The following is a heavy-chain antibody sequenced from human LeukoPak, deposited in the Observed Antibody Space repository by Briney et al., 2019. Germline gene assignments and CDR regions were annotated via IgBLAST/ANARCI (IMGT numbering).Heavy chain of an antibody. D-gene: IGHD3-22*01. CDR1: GFTFSSYW. CDR3: ARDRSSSGYYPFDY. CDR2: ISTTGSTI. Sequence: GGSLRLSCAASGFTFSSYWMSWVRQAPGKGPEWVSYISTTGSTIYYADSVKGRFTISRDNAKNSLYLQMNSLRDEDTAVYYCARDRSSSGYYPFDYWGQGTLVTVSS. V-gene: IGHV3-48*02. J-gene: IGHJ4*02.